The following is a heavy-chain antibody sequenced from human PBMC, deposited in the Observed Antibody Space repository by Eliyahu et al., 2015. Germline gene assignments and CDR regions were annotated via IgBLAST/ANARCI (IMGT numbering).Heavy chain of an antibody. D-gene: IGHD4-17*01. CDR2: ISWNSGSI. Sequence: EVQLVESGGGLVQPGRSLRLSCAAXGFXFDDYAMHWVRQAPGKGLEWVSGISWNSGSIGYADSVKSRFTISRDNAKNSLYLQMNSLRAEDTALYYCAKDYGPYPRDGMDVWGQGTTVTVSS. V-gene: IGHV3-9*01. J-gene: IGHJ6*02. CDR1: GFXFDDYA. CDR3: AKDYGPYPRDGMDV.